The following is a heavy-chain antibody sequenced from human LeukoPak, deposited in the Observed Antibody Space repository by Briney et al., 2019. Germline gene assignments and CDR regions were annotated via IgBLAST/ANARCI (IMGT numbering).Heavy chain of an antibody. D-gene: IGHD5-12*01. V-gene: IGHV3-48*02. CDR3: ARAIGSGYDSDLRYFCDH. Sequence: TGGSETLLCAASGFTFSSFNTNWVRQAPGKGLEWVSYISSSSSTIYYGDSVKGRFTISRDNAKNSLYLQMNSLRDEDTAVYYCARAIGSGYDSDLRYFCDHWGGGTGDSVSS. CDR1: GFTFSSFN. CDR2: ISSSSSTI. J-gene: IGHJ1*01.